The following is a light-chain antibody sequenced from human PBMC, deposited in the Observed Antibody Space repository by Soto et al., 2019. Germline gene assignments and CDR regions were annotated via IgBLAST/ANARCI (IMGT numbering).Light chain of an antibody. CDR3: QHVDSFPIT. J-gene: IGKJ4*01. V-gene: IGKV1-12*01. Sequence: DIQLTQSQSSVSASVGARITITCRASQGIRSWLAWYQQKPGKAPKLLIYTASILQRGVPSRFSGSGYGTDVTLTISSLQPEDFETYYCQHVDSFPITIGGGTKVEIK. CDR1: QGIRSW. CDR2: TAS.